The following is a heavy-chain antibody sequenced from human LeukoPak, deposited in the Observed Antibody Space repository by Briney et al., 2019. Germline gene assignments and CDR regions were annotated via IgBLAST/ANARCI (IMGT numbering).Heavy chain of an antibody. J-gene: IGHJ4*02. CDR2: ISGSGTDI. CDR3: AKDRRPNSYSSSWLDY. D-gene: IGHD6-13*01. Sequence: GGSLRLSCEASGFTFSDPYMSWIRQAPGKGLECLSYISGSGTDINYADSVRGRFTISRDNAKNLLYLQMNDLRVEDTAVYYCAKDRRPNSYSSSWLDYWGQGTLVTVSS. V-gene: IGHV3-11*04. CDR1: GFTFSDPY.